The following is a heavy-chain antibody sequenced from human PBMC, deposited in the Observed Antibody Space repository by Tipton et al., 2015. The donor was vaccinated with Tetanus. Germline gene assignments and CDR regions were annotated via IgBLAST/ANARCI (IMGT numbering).Heavy chain of an antibody. J-gene: IGHJ6*02. Sequence: SLRLSCATSGLTFRSYAMTWVRQAPGKGLEWVSSIVGSGDTTYYADSVKGRFIISRDNSKNTLFLQMISLRAEDTAVYSCARGMAEASNCGGDCYSDYWGQGTLVTVSSGMDVWGQGTTVTASS. CDR2: IVGSGDTT. CDR1: GLTFRSYA. D-gene: IGHD2-21*02. CDR3: ARGMAEASNCGGDCYSDYWGQGTLVTVSSGMDV. V-gene: IGHV3-23*01.